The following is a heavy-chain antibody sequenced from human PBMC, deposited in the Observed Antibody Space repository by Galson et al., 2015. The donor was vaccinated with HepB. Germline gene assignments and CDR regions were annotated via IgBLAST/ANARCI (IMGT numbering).Heavy chain of an antibody. Sequence: ETLSLTCPVSGGSIDSTSDYWGWICQPPGKGLEWIGSIHYSGSTYYNPSLKSRVTISVDTSKNQFSVKLSSATAADTAVYYCASSGNYYSPFDYWGQGALVTVSS. D-gene: IGHD1-26*01. J-gene: IGHJ4*02. CDR2: IHYSGST. V-gene: IGHV4-39*01. CDR3: ASSGNYYSPFDY. CDR1: GGSIDSTSDY.